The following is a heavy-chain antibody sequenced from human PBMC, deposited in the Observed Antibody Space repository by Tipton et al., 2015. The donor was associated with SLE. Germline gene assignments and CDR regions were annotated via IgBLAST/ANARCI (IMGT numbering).Heavy chain of an antibody. Sequence: TLSLTCTVSGGSISGYYWSWIRQPPGKGLEWIGYTPHTGGTNYNPSLQSRVTISVDTSTNQFSLNLTSVTAADTAVYYCARDFCGSSGYVACWGRGTVVAASA. CDR1: GGSISGYY. CDR2: TPHTGGT. J-gene: IGHJ4*02. CDR3: ARDFCGSSGYVAC. V-gene: IGHV4-59*12. D-gene: IGHD3-22*01.